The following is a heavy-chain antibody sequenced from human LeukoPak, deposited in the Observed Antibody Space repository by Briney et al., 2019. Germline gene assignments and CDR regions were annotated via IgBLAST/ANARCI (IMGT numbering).Heavy chain of an antibody. Sequence: ASVKVSCKASGYTFTSYGISWVRQAPGQGLEWMGWISAYNGNTNYAQKLQGRVTMTTDTSTSTAYMELRSLRSGDTAVYYCARETVDYGWFDPWGQGTLVTVSS. CDR1: GYTFTSYG. CDR3: ARETVDYGWFDP. D-gene: IGHD3-16*01. CDR2: ISAYNGNT. J-gene: IGHJ5*02. V-gene: IGHV1-18*01.